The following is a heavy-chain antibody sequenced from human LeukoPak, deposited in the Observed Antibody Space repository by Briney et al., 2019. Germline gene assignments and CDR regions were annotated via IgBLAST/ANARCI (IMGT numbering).Heavy chain of an antibody. CDR1: GFTFRTYS. V-gene: IGHV3-33*08. J-gene: IGHJ4*02. CDR3: ARENNNSGYDHPGDY. CDR2: IWYDGSNK. D-gene: IGHD5-12*01. Sequence: GGSLRLSCAASGFTFRTYSIHWVRQAPGKGLEWVAVIWYDGSNKYYADSVKGRFTISRDNSKNTLYLQMNSLRAEDTAVYYCARENNNSGYDHPGDYWGQGTLVTVSS.